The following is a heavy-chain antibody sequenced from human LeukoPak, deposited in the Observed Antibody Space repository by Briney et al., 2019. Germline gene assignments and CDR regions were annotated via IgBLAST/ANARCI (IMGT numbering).Heavy chain of an antibody. Sequence: PGGSLRLSCAASGFTFSSYAMSWVRQAPGKGLEWVSAISGSGGSTYYADSVKGRFTISRDNSNNTLYLQMNSLRAEDTALYYCARRIAAAATGNYYSYGMDVWGQGTTVTVSS. D-gene: IGHD6-13*01. V-gene: IGHV3-23*01. CDR2: ISGSGGST. CDR3: ARRIAAAATGNYYSYGMDV. J-gene: IGHJ6*02. CDR1: GFTFSSYA.